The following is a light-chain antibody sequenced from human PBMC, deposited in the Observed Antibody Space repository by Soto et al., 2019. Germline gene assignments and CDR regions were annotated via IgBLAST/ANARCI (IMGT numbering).Light chain of an antibody. Sequence: DIVMTQSPDSLAVSLGERATINCKSSQSVLYSSNNKNYLAWYQQKPGQPPKLLIYWASTRESGVPDRFSGSGSGTDFTLTISSLQAEDVAVYYCQQYHISNQKFGQGTKVESK. V-gene: IGKV4-1*01. CDR2: WAS. CDR1: QSVLYSSNNKNY. CDR3: QQYHISNQK. J-gene: IGKJ1*01.